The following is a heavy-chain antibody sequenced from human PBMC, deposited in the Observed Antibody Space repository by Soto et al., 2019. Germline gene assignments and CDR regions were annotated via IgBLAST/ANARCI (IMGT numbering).Heavy chain of an antibody. CDR1: GFTFSSYA. V-gene: IGHV3-23*01. CDR3: AKDAEPVEYDYIWGSYRYTSY. CDR2: ISGSGGST. D-gene: IGHD3-16*02. J-gene: IGHJ4*02. Sequence: GGSLRLSCAASGFTFSSYAMSWVRQAPGKGLEWVSAISGSGGSTYYADSVKGRFTISRDNSKNTLYLQMNSLRAEDTAVYYCAKDAEPVEYDYIWGSYRYTSYWGQGTLVTVSS.